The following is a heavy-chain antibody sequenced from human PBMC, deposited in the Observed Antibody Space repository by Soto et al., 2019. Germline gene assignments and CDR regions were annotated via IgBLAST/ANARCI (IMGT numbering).Heavy chain of an antibody. Sequence: GGSLRLSCAASGFTFSSYGMHWVRQAPGKGLEWVAVISYDGSNKYYADSVKGRFTISRDNSKNTLYLQMSSLRAEDTAVYYCAKGIRYGDPANSFELWGRGTLVTVSS. J-gene: IGHJ2*01. CDR3: AKGIRYGDPANSFEL. CDR2: ISYDGSNK. V-gene: IGHV3-30*18. D-gene: IGHD5-18*01. CDR1: GFTFSSYG.